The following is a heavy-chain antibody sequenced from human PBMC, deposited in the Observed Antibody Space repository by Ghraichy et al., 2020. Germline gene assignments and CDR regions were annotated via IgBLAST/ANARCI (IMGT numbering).Heavy chain of an antibody. V-gene: IGHV3-23*01. Sequence: GSLRLSCAASGFTFSSYAMSWVRQAPGKGLEWVSAISGSGGSTYYADSVKGRFTISRDNSKNTLYLQMNSLRAEDTAVYYCAKDLGDYVWGSYLPDYWGQGTLVTVSS. CDR1: GFTFSSYA. D-gene: IGHD3-16*02. CDR3: AKDLGDYVWGSYLPDY. CDR2: ISGSGGST. J-gene: IGHJ4*02.